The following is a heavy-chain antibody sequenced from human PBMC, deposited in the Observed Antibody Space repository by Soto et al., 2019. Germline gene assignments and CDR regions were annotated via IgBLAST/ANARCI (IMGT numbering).Heavy chain of an antibody. J-gene: IGHJ4*02. V-gene: IGHV3-30-3*01. CDR3: AREVRAVAGTLDY. D-gene: IGHD6-19*01. Sequence: GGSLRLSCAASGFTFSSYAMHWVRQAPGKGLEWVAVISYDGSNKYYADSVKGRFTISRDNSKNTLYLQMNSLRAEDTAVYYCAREVRAVAGTLDYWGQGTLVTVS. CDR1: GFTFSSYA. CDR2: ISYDGSNK.